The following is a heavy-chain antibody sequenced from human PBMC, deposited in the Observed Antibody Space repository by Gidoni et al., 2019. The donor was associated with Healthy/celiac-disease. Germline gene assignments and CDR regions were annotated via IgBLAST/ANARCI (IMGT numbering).Heavy chain of an antibody. J-gene: IGHJ5*02. CDR3: ARDFRGSTMVRCWPFDP. V-gene: IGHV3-21*01. Sequence: EVQLVVSGGGLVKPGGSLRLSCGAAAFTFSSYSTNWLRQAPGKGLECGCSMSSSSNYIYYADPVKGLFTIPRDNAKNSLYLQMNSLRDEDTAVYYGARDFRGSTMVRCWPFDPWGQGTLVTVSS. D-gene: IGHD3-10*01. CDR1: AFTFSSYS. CDR2: MSSSSNYI.